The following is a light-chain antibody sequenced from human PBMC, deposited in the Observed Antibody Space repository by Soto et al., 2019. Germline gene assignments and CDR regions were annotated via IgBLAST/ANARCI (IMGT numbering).Light chain of an antibody. Sequence: DIVLEQSPGTLSLSPGESATLSCRASQSVRSGYLAWYQQKPGQAPRLLIYGASSSASGIRDSFSGSGSGTDFTLTISRLEPEDFAVYYCQQYATSPSTFGQGTKLEIK. J-gene: IGKJ2*01. CDR1: QSVRSGY. V-gene: IGKV3-20*01. CDR2: GAS. CDR3: QQYATSPST.